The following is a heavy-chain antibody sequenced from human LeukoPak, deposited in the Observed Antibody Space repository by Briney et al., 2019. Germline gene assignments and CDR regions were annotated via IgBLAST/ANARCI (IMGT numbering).Heavy chain of an antibody. J-gene: IGHJ5*02. CDR3: ARAWRRAAAGREGWFDP. D-gene: IGHD6-13*01. CDR2: TYYRSKWYN. CDR1: GDSVSSNSAA. V-gene: IGHV6-1*01. Sequence: SQTLSLTCAISGDSVSSNSAAWNRIRQSPSRGLEWLGRTYYRSKWYNDYAVSVKSRITINPDTSKNQFSLQLNSVTPEDTAVYYCARAWRRAAAGREGWFDPWGQGTLVTVSS.